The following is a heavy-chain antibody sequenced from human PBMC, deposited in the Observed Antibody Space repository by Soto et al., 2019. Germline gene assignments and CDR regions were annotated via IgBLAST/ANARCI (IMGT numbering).Heavy chain of an antibody. CDR1: GGTFSSYT. V-gene: IGHV1-69*08. Sequence: QVQLVQSGAEVKKPGSSVKVSCKASGGTFSSYTISWVRQAPGQGLEWMGRIIPILGIANYAQKFQGRVTITADKSTSTAYMELSSLRSEDTAVYYCARDQAGLIVGATRDYWGQGTLVTVSS. D-gene: IGHD1-26*01. CDR2: IIPILGIA. J-gene: IGHJ4*02. CDR3: ARDQAGLIVGATRDY.